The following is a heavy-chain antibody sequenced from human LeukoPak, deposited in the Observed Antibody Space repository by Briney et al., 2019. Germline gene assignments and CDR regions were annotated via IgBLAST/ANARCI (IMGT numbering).Heavy chain of an antibody. V-gene: IGHV4-39*01. CDR2: IYYSAST. J-gene: IGHJ4*02. CDR1: GGSVSNSNYY. Sequence: SETLSLTCTVSGGSVSNSNYYCGWVRQPPGKGREWIGSIYYSASTYYNPSLKSRVTISVDTSKNRFSLKLSSVTAADTAVYYCARQRGYCSGGSCYGMFDYWGQGTLVTVSS. CDR3: ARQRGYCSGGSCYGMFDY. D-gene: IGHD2-15*01.